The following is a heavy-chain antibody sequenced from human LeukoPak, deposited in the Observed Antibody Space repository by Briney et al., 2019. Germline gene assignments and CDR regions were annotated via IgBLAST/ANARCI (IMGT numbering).Heavy chain of an antibody. J-gene: IGHJ4*02. CDR2: ISSSSSNK. D-gene: IGHD4-23*01. CDR1: GFTFSSYG. Sequence: GGSLRLSCAASGFTFSSYGMTWVRQAPGKGLEWVSYISSSSSNKYYADSVKGRFTITRDNAKNSLYLQMNSLRAEDTAVYYCAREENTDGGFDYWGQGTLVTVSS. CDR3: AREENTDGGFDY. V-gene: IGHV3-48*01.